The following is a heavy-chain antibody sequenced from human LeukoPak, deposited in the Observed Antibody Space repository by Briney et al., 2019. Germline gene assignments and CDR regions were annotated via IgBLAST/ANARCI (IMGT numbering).Heavy chain of an antibody. CDR2: ISASGGTT. CDR3: ANSGYTSVRYYFDY. Sequence: ETLSLTCTVSGGSISSSSYCWGWVRQAPGKGLEWVSGISASGGTTHYADSVKGRFTISRDNIKNTLYLQMNGLRAEDTAVYYCANSGYTSVRYYFDYWGQGTLVTVSS. D-gene: IGHD6-19*01. CDR1: GGSISSSSYC. J-gene: IGHJ4*02. V-gene: IGHV3-23*01.